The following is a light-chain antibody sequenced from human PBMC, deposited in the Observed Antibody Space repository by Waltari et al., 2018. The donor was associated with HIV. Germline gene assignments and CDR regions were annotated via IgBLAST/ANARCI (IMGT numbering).Light chain of an antibody. V-gene: IGKV1-39*01. Sequence: DIQMPQSPSSVSASVAHRVTITCRASQSIGTSLNWYQRRPGKAPRLLIFGSSTLQSGVPSRFSGRGSGTDFSLTISSLRPEDFATYYCQQSYSFPRYTFGQGTKLEIK. CDR2: GSS. J-gene: IGKJ2*01. CDR3: QQSYSFPRYT. CDR1: QSIGTS.